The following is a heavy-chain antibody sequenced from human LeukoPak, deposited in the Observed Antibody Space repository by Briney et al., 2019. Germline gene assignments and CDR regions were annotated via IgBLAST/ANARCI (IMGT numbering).Heavy chain of an antibody. Sequence: GASVKVSCKASGYTFTRYYIHWVRQAPGQGLEWMGIINPSVGSANYAQKLQGRVTMTRDTSTSTVYMELSSLRSEDTAVYYCATIGLRERGFDPWGQGTLVTVSS. D-gene: IGHD4-17*01. J-gene: IGHJ5*02. CDR1: GYTFTRYY. V-gene: IGHV1-46*04. CDR2: INPSVGSA. CDR3: ATIGLRERGFDP.